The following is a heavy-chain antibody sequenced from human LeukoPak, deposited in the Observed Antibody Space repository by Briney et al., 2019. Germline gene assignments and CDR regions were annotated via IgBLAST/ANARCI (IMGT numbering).Heavy chain of an antibody. V-gene: IGHV4-4*02. Sequence: PGGSLRLSCVASGFTSGFNFSEFWMSWVRQPPGKGLEWIGEIYHSGMTNYKTSLKSRVTISVDESKNQFSLKLSSVTAADTAVYYCARDLVENSRGHDFWGQGILVIVSS. CDR1: GFTSGFNFSEF. J-gene: IGHJ4*02. CDR3: ARDLVENSRGHDF. CDR2: IYHSGMT. D-gene: IGHD2-15*01.